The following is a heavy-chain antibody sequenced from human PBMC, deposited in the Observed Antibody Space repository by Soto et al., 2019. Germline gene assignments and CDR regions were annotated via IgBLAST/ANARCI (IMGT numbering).Heavy chain of an antibody. CDR2: IYEGGNT. Sequence: PSETLSLTCAVSGGSIISGGYSWSWIRQPPGKGLQWIGHIYEGGNTYYTPSLESRVAISIDKSKNQFSLRLSSVTAADTAVYYCVRRSPEDAFDIWGQGTMVTV. V-gene: IGHV4-30-2*01. J-gene: IGHJ3*02. CDR1: GGSIISGGYS. CDR3: VRRSPEDAFDI.